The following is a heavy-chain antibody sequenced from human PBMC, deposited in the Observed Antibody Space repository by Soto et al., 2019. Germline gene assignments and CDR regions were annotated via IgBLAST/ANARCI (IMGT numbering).Heavy chain of an antibody. D-gene: IGHD1-1*01. Sequence: ASVKVSCKAYGYTFTNFGISWVRQAPGQGLEWMGWISAYNGNTNYAQNFQGRVTMTTDTSTSTAYMELRRLRSDDTAVYYYASETTAIDYWGQGTLVTVSS. CDR2: ISAYNGNT. V-gene: IGHV1-18*01. CDR1: GYTFTNFG. CDR3: ASETTAIDY. J-gene: IGHJ4*02.